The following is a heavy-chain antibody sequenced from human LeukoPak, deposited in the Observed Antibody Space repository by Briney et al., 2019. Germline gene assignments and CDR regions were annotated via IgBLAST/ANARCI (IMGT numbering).Heavy chain of an antibody. D-gene: IGHD4-17*01. Sequence: SETLPLTCTVSGGSISSYYWSWIRQPPGKGLEWIGYIYYSGSTNYNPSLKSRVTMSVDTSKNQFSLNLSSVTAADTAVYYCASLMTTVTTGDYWGQGTLVTVSS. CDR3: ASLMTTVTTGDY. CDR2: IYYSGST. V-gene: IGHV4-59*01. J-gene: IGHJ4*02. CDR1: GGSISSYY.